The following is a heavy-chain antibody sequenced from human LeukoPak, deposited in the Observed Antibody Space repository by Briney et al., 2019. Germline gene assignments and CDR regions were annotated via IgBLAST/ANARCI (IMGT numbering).Heavy chain of an antibody. D-gene: IGHD2-2*01. CDR3: AKDLRIVVVPAATYGMDV. V-gene: IGHV3-30*18. CDR1: GFTFSSYG. CDR2: ISYDGSNK. J-gene: IGHJ6*04. Sequence: PGRSLRLSCAASGFTFSSYGMHWVRQAPGKGLEWVAVISYDGSNKYYADSVEGRFTISRDNSKNTLYLQMNSLRAEDTAVYCCAKDLRIVVVPAATYGMDVWGKGTTVTVSS.